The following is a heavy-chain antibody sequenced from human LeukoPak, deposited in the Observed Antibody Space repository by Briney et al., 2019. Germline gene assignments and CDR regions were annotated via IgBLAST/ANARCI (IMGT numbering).Heavy chain of an antibody. CDR3: ASDGALATASPTYCFDY. Sequence: PGGSLRLSCAASGFTFSSYAMHWVRQAPGKGLEWVAVISYDGSNKYYADSVKGRFIISRDNSKNTLDLQMNSLRVEDAAVYYCASDGALATASPTYCFDYWGQGTLVTVSS. CDR1: GFTFSSYA. CDR2: ISYDGSNK. D-gene: IGHD5-24*01. J-gene: IGHJ4*02. V-gene: IGHV3-30-3*01.